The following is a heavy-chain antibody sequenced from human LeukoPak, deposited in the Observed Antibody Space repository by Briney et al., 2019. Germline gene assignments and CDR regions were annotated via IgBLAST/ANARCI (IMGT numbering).Heavy chain of an antibody. V-gene: IGHV3-23*01. CDR1: GLTFSRYV. Sequence: GGSLRLSCVASGLTFSRYVMSWVRQTPGKGLKWVSAISGGGAATSYTDSVKGRLTISRDNSKNTLYLQINNLRAEDTAVYYCAKYYGSGSYYNFWFDPWGQGTLVTVSS. CDR3: AKYYGSGSYYNFWFDP. CDR2: ISGGGAAT. J-gene: IGHJ5*02. D-gene: IGHD3-10*01.